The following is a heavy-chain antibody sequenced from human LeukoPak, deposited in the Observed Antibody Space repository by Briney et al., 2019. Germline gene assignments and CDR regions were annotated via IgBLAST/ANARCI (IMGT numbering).Heavy chain of an antibody. CDR2: IYYSGST. D-gene: IGHD5-24*01. V-gene: IGHV4-59*08. CDR1: GASISSYY. CDR3: ASHTAGHGSGY. Sequence: PSETLSLTCTVSGASISSYYWSWIRQPPGKGLEWIGHIYYSGSTNYNPSLKSRVTMSVDTSKNQFSLNLNSVIAADTAMYYCASHTAGHGSGYWGQGVLVTVSS. J-gene: IGHJ4*02.